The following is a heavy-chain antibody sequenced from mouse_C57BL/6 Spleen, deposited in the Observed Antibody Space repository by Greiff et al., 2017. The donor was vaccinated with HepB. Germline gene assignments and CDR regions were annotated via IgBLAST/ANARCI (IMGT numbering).Heavy chain of an antibody. J-gene: IGHJ2*01. D-gene: IGHD1-1*01. CDR1: GYTFTSYG. CDR3: ARGGYYYGSSSYYFDY. Sequence: QVHVKQSGAELARPGASVKLSCKASGYTFTSYGISWVKQRTGQGLEWIGEIYPRSGNTYYNEKFKGKATLTADKSSSTAYMELRSLTSEDSAVYFCARGGYYYGSSSYYFDYWGQGTTLTVSS. CDR2: IYPRSGNT. V-gene: IGHV1-81*01.